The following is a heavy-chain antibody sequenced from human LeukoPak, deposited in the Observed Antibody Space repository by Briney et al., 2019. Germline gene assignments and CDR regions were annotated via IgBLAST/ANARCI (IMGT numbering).Heavy chain of an antibody. CDR3: ARGVSWTFDN. CDR2: IKQDGSEK. V-gene: IGHV3-7*04. D-gene: IGHD6-13*01. CDR1: GFTFSTYW. Sequence: GGSLRLSCAASGFTFSTYWMSWVRQAPGKGLEWVANIKQDGSEKYYVDSVKGRFTVSRDNAKNSLSLQMNILRVEDTAAYYCARGVSWTFDNWGRGALVTVSS. J-gene: IGHJ4*02.